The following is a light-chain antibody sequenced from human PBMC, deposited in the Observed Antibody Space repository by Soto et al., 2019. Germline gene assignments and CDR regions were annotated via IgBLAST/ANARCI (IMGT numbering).Light chain of an antibody. Sequence: DIQMTQSPSSLSASVGDRVTITCQASQDVRKYLSWYQQKARKAPKLLIYDASNLETGVPSRFSGSGSRTDFTFTISSLQPEDIATYYCQQRHNLPHTFGPGTKVDIK. CDR2: DAS. V-gene: IGKV1-33*01. CDR1: QDVRKY. CDR3: QQRHNLPHT. J-gene: IGKJ3*01.